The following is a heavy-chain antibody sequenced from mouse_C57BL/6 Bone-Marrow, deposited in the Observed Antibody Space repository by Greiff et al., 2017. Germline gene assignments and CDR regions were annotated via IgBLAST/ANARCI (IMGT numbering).Heavy chain of an antibody. CDR3: AIWGRLR. V-gene: IGHV1-74*01. Sequence: VQVVESGAELVKPGASVKVSCKASGYTFTSYWMHWVKQRPGQGLEWIGRIHPSDSDTNYNQKFKGKATLTVDKSSSTANMQHSSLTSEDSAVYYCAIWGRLRWGQGTTLTVSS. J-gene: IGHJ2*01. CDR1: GYTFTSYW. CDR2: IHPSDSDT. D-gene: IGHD2-4*01.